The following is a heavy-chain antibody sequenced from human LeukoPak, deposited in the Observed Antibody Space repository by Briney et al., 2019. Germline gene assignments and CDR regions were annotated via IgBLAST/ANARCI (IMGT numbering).Heavy chain of an antibody. CDR1: GFTFSAYW. Sequence: PGGSLRLSCAASGFTFSAYWMHWVRQAPGKGQVWVSRINSVGSSTSYADSVKGRFTISRDNAKNTLYLQMNSLRAEDTAVFYCARDLGYYGMDVWGQGTTVTVSS. CDR3: ARDLGYYGMDV. CDR2: INSVGSST. J-gene: IGHJ6*02. V-gene: IGHV3-74*01. D-gene: IGHD7-27*01.